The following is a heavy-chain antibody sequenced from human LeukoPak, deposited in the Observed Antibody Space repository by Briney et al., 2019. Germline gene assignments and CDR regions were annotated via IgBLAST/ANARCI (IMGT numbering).Heavy chain of an antibody. Sequence: PGGSLRLSCAASGFTFSSYAMSWVRQAPGKGLEWVSAISGSGGSTYYADSVKGRFTISRDNAKNSLYLQMNSLRAEDTAVYYCARENTMVRGVVGYWGQGTLVTVSS. D-gene: IGHD3-10*01. V-gene: IGHV3-23*01. CDR1: GFTFSSYA. J-gene: IGHJ4*02. CDR3: ARENTMVRGVVGY. CDR2: ISGSGGST.